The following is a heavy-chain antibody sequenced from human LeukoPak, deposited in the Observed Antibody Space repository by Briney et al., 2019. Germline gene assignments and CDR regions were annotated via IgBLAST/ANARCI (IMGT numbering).Heavy chain of an antibody. CDR2: VRYDESTK. J-gene: IGHJ1*01. D-gene: IGHD3-22*01. CDR1: GFTFSNYG. CDR3: ASPQSPYYYDSSGYYFRAAEYFQH. Sequence: GGSQRLSCAASGFTFSNYGMHWVRQAPGKGLEWVAFVRYDESTKFYADSVKGRFTISRDNSKTTLCLQMNSLRAEDTAVYYCASPQSPYYYDSSGYYFRAAEYFQHWGQGTLVTVSS. V-gene: IGHV3-30*02.